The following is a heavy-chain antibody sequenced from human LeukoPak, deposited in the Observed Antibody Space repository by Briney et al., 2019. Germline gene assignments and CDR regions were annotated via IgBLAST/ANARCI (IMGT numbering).Heavy chain of an antibody. CDR2: IYHSGST. V-gene: IGHV4-30-2*01. D-gene: IGHD3-16*01. CDR1: GGSLSSGGYS. J-gene: IGHJ3*02. CDR3: ARVYAADAFDI. Sequence: PSETLSLTCAVSGGSLSSGGYSWSWIRQPPGKGLEWIGYIYHSGSTYYNPSLKSRVTISVDRSKNQFSLKLSSVTAADTAVYYCARVYAADAFDIWGQGTLVTVSS.